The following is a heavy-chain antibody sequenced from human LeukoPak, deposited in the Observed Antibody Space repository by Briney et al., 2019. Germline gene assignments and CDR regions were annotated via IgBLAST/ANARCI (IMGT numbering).Heavy chain of an antibody. CDR1: GFSFSTYA. CDR3: AKGHYDSSGLPFDQ. D-gene: IGHD3-22*01. CDR2: IWYDGNHK. J-gene: IGHJ4*02. V-gene: IGHV3-33*06. Sequence: GGSLRLSCAASGFSFSTYALHWVRQAPGKEPEWVAVIWYDGNHKYYAESVKGRFTISRDNSKNTLYLQMNSLTAEDTAVYHCAKGHYDSSGLPFDQWGQGTLVLVSS.